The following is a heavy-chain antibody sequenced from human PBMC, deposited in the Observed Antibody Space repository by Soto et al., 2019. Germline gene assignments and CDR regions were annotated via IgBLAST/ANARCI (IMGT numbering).Heavy chain of an antibody. CDR2: INPSGGST. D-gene: IGHD3-22*01. Sequence: ASVKVSCKASGYTFTSYYMHWVRQAPGQGLEWMGIINPSGGSTSYAQKFQGRVTMTRDTSTSTVYMELSSLRSEDTAVYYCARATYDDSSDYWYYYFDYWGQGTLVTVSS. CDR3: ARATYDDSSDYWYYYFDY. CDR1: GYTFTSYY. J-gene: IGHJ4*02. V-gene: IGHV1-46*01.